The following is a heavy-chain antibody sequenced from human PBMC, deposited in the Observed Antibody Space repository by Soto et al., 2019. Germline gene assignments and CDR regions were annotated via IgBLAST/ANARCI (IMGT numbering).Heavy chain of an antibody. J-gene: IGHJ6*03. CDR2: MNPNSGNT. V-gene: IGHV1-8*01. Sequence: ASVKVSCKASGYTFTSYDINWVRQATGQGLEWMGWMNPNSGNTGYAQKFQGRVTMTRNTSISTAYMELSSLRSEDTAVYYCARAWSGYYPRYYYYYMDVWGKGTAVTVSS. D-gene: IGHD3-3*01. CDR3: ARAWSGYYPRYYYYYMDV. CDR1: GYTFTSYD.